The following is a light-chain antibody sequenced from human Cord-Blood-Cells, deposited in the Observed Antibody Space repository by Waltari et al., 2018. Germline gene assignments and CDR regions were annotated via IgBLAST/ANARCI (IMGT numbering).Light chain of an antibody. V-gene: IGLV2-8*01. CDR2: EVS. Sequence: QSALPQPPSASGSPGQSVTISCTGTSSDVGGYNYVPWYQQHPGKAPKLMIYEVSKRPSGVPDRFSGSKSGNTASLTVSGLQAEYEADYYCSSYAGSNNLVFGGGTKLTVL. J-gene: IGLJ2*01. CDR3: SSYAGSNNLV. CDR1: SSDVGGYNY.